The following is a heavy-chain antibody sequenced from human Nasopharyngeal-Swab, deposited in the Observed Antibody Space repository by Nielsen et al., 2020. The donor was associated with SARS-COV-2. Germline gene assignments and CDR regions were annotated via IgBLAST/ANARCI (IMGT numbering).Heavy chain of an antibody. V-gene: IGHV3-74*01. J-gene: IGHJ4*02. D-gene: IGHD3-22*01. CDR3: ARDVGDYYDSSGTFDY. Sequence: WIRQPPGKGLGWVSRINRDGSSTSYADSVKGRFTISRDNAKNTLYLQMNSLRAEDTAVYYCARDVGDYYDSSGTFDYWGQGTLVTVSS. CDR2: INRDGSST.